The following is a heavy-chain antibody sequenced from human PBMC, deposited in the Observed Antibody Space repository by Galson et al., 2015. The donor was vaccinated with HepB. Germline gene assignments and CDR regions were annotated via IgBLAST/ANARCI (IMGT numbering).Heavy chain of an antibody. CDR2: ISSDGDYT. D-gene: IGHD2-8*01. CDR3: ASGVGGPP. V-gene: IGHV3-74*01. J-gene: IGHJ5*02. CDR1: GFTFSSFW. Sequence: SLRLSCAASGFTFSSFWMHWVRQVPGKGLVWVSRISSDGDYTSYADSVKGRFTVSRDNAKNTLYLQMNSLRAEDTAVYYCASGVGGPPWGQGTLVTVSS.